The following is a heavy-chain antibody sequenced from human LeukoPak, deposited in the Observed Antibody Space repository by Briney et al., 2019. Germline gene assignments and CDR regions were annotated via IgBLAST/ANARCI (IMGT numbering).Heavy chain of an antibody. CDR1: GFTFSSYG. CDR3: AKDHNYGDLPFFDY. CDR2: ISYDGSNK. D-gene: IGHD4-17*01. V-gene: IGHV3-30*18. J-gene: IGHJ4*02. Sequence: GGSLRLSCAASGFTFSSYGMHWVRQAPGKGLEWVAVISYDGSNKYYADSVKGRFTTSRDNSKNTLHLQMNSLRAEDTAVYYCAKDHNYGDLPFFDYWGQGTLVTVSS.